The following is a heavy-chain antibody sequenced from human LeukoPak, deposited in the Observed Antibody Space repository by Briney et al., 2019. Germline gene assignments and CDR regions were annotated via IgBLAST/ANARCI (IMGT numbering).Heavy chain of an antibody. CDR1: GFTFSSYA. CDR3: AKDLNYYDSSGPDY. D-gene: IGHD3-22*01. Sequence: PGGSLRLSCAASGFTFSSYAMSWVRQAPGKGLEWVSAISGSGGSTYYADSVKGRSTISRDNSKNTLYLQMNSLRAEDTAVYYCAKDLNYYDSSGPDYWGQGTLVTVSS. J-gene: IGHJ4*02. V-gene: IGHV3-23*01. CDR2: ISGSGGST.